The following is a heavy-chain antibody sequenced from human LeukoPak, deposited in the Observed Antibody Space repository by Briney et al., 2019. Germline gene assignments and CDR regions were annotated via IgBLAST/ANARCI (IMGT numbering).Heavy chain of an antibody. CDR2: IYHSGST. CDR1: GGSISSSNW. D-gene: IGHD3-3*01. Sequence: PSETLSLTCAVSGGSISSSNWWSWVRQPPGKGLEWIGEIYHSGSTNYNPSLKSRVTISVDKSKNQFPLKLSSVTAADTAVYYCARDADFWSGYSEPQYYFDYWGQGTLVTVSS. J-gene: IGHJ4*02. CDR3: ARDADFWSGYSEPQYYFDY. V-gene: IGHV4-4*02.